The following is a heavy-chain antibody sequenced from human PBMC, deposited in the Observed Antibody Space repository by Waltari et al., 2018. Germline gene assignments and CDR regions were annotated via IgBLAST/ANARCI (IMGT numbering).Heavy chain of an antibody. CDR1: GFTLRPYW. CDR3: GRARVQGVKYFDY. Sequence: DVQLVESGGGLVQPGGSLGFSCDASGFTLRPYWMHWVRHGPGTGLMWVSRIDSDGSSTSYEDSVRGRFTISRDNAKNTLYLQMNSVRDEDTAVYYCGRARVQGVKYFDYWGRGTLVTVSS. CDR2: IDSDGSST. V-gene: IGHV3-74*01. D-gene: IGHD3-10*01. J-gene: IGHJ4*02.